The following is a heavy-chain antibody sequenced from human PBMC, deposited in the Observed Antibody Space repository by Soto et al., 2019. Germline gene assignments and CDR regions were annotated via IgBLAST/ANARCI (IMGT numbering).Heavy chain of an antibody. V-gene: IGHV4-39*01. Sequence: SETLSLTCTVSSGSISSNNYYWDWIRQPPGKRLEWIGSIYYSGSTYYNPSLKSRVTMSVDTSKNQFSLKLSSVTAADTAVYYCAGHEGGGFSHRFFDHWGQGTQVTVSS. D-gene: IGHD3-16*01. J-gene: IGHJ4*02. CDR1: SGSISSNNYY. CDR2: IYYSGST. CDR3: AGHEGGGFSHRFFDH.